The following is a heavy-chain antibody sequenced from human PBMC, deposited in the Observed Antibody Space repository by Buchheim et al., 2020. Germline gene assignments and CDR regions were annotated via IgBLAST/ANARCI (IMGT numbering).Heavy chain of an antibody. D-gene: IGHD3-10*01. CDR3: AKASRITMVRGALCLGY. Sequence: EVQLLESGGGLVQPGGSLRLSCAASGFTFSSYAMSWVRQAPGKGLEWVSAISGSGGSTYYADSVKGRFTISRDNSKNTLYLQMNGQRSEDTAVYYCAKASRITMVRGALCLGYWGKGTL. J-gene: IGHJ4*02. V-gene: IGHV3-23*01. CDR2: ISGSGGST. CDR1: GFTFSSYA.